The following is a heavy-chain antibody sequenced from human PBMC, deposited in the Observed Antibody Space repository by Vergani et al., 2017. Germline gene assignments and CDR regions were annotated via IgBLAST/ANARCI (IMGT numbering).Heavy chain of an antibody. J-gene: IGHJ6*02. Sequence: EVQLVESGGGLVQPGGSLRLSCAASGFTFSSYWMSWVRQAPGKGLEWVANIKQDGSEKYYVDSVKGRFTISRDNAKNSLYLQMNSLRAEDTAVYYCARVGVSTIFGVVIPDYYGMDVWGQGTTVTVSS. D-gene: IGHD3-3*01. CDR2: IKQDGSEK. CDR3: ARVGVSTIFGVVIPDYYGMDV. CDR1: GFTFSSYW. V-gene: IGHV3-7*03.